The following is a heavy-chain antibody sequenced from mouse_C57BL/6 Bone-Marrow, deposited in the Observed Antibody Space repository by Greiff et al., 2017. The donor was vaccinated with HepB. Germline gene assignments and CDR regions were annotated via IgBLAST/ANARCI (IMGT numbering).Heavy chain of an antibody. J-gene: IGHJ1*03. D-gene: IGHD1-1*01. CDR1: GYTFTEYT. Sequence: QVQLQQSGAELVKPGASVKLSCKASGYTFTEYTIHWVKQRSGQGLEWIGWFYPGSGSIKYNEKFKDKATLTADKSSSTVYMELSRLTSEDSAVYFGARHDHYYGSSYGYWYFDVWGTGTTVTVSS. CDR2: FYPGSGSI. V-gene: IGHV1-62-2*01. CDR3: ARHDHYYGSSYGYWYFDV.